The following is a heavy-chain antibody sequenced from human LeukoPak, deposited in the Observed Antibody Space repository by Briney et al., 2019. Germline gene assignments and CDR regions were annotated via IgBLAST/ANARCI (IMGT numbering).Heavy chain of an antibody. D-gene: IGHD3-10*01. Sequence: PSETLSLTCTVSGGSISSSSYYWGWIRQPPGKGLEWIGSIYYSGSTYYNPSLKSRVTISVDTSKNQFSLKLSSVTAADTAVYYCARGSGSSESNWFDPWGQGTLVTVSS. CDR2: IYYSGST. V-gene: IGHV4-39*07. J-gene: IGHJ5*02. CDR3: ARGSGSSESNWFDP. CDR1: GGSISSSSYY.